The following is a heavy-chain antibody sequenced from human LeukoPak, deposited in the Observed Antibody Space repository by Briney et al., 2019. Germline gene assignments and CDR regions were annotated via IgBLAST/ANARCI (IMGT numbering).Heavy chain of an antibody. D-gene: IGHD3-10*01. V-gene: IGHV3-7*01. J-gene: IGHJ4*02. CDR2: IRHDGVEK. CDR1: GFTFRSFW. Sequence: GGSLRLSCAASGFTFRSFWMSWVRQAPGTGLEWVANIRHDGVEKYYVDSMKGRFTISRDNAKNSLYLQMNSLSAEDTAVYYCARADYGSGSYYYYYWGQGTLVTVSS. CDR3: ARADYGSGSYYYYY.